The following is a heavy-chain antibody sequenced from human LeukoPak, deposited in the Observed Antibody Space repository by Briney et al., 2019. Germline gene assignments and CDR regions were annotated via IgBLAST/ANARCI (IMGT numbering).Heavy chain of an antibody. CDR2: IKQDGSDI. D-gene: IGHD6-6*01. Sequence: GGSLRLSCAASGFTINNYYMTWVRRPPGKGLEWVANIKQDGSDIFYVASVKGRFTISRDNAKNSLYLQMDSLRDEDTATYYCAREGREYGNVWLRDAFDVWGRGTMVTVSS. CDR3: AREGREYGNVWLRDAFDV. J-gene: IGHJ3*01. V-gene: IGHV3-7*01. CDR1: GFTINNYY.